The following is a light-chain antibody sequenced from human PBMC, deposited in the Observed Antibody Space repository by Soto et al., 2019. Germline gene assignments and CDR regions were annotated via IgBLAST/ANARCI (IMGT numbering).Light chain of an antibody. CDR1: QSISSW. J-gene: IGKJ1*01. CDR2: MAS. Sequence: DIQMTQSPSTLSASVGDRVTITCRASQSISSWLAWYQQKPGKAPNLLIYMASTLESGVPSRCSGSGSGTEFTLTITSLQPDDFATYYCQQYNVYSPTFGQGTKVEI. CDR3: QQYNVYSPT. V-gene: IGKV1-5*03.